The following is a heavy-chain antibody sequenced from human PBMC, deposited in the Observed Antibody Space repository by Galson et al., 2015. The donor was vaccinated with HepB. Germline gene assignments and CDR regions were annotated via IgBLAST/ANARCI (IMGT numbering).Heavy chain of an antibody. Sequence: SLRLSCAASGFAFSTYGMHWVRQAPGKGLEWVAVIAKDGDNEVYADSVRGRFTISRDNSKNTLYLQMSSLRAEDTAVYYCVRSSGGKVYGLDVWGRGTTVSVSS. J-gene: IGHJ6*02. CDR1: GFAFSTYG. CDR2: IAKDGDNE. CDR3: VRSSGGKVYGLDV. V-gene: IGHV3-30*03. D-gene: IGHD2-15*01.